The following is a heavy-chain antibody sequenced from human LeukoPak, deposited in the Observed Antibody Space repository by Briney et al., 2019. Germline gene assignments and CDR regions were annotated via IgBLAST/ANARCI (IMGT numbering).Heavy chain of an antibody. J-gene: IGHJ5*02. D-gene: IGHD3-3*01. CDR3: ARVYDFWSGYYKSSWFDP. Sequence: PSETLSLTCAVSGYSISSGYYWSWIRQPPGKGLEWIGEINHSGSTNYNPSLKSRVTISVDTSKNQFSLKLSSVTAADTAVYYCARVYDFWSGYYKSSWFDPWGQGTLVTVSS. V-gene: IGHV4-34*01. CDR1: GYSISSGYY. CDR2: INHSGST.